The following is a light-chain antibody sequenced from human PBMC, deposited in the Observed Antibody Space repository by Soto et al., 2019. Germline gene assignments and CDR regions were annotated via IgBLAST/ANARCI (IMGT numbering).Light chain of an antibody. CDR1: QSVSSS. CDR2: SAS. CDR3: QQRGESHRT. V-gene: IGKV3-11*01. J-gene: IGKJ4*01. Sequence: EIVLTQSPATLSFSAGERATLSCRASQSVSSSLAWYQQKPGQAPRLLIYSASNRATGIPARFSGSGSGTDFTLTISSLEPEDFAVYYCQQRGESHRTFGGWRKVQIX.